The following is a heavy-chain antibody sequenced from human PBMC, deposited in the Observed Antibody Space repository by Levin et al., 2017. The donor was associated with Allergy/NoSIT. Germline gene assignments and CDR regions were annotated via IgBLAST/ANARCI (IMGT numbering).Heavy chain of an antibody. CDR1: GFTFSSYA. D-gene: IGHD2-15*01. CDR3: ARDGAFQDIVVVVAATFPDY. V-gene: IGHV3-30-3*01. Sequence: GESLKISCAASGFTFSSYAMHWVRQAPGKGLEWVAVISYDGSNKYYADSVKGRFTISRDNSKNTLYLQMNSLRAEDTAVYYCARDGAFQDIVVVVAATFPDYWGQGTLVTVSS. CDR2: ISYDGSNK. J-gene: IGHJ4*02.